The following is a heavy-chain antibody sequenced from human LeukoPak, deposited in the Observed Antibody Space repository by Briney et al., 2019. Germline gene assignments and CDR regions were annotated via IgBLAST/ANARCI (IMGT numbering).Heavy chain of an antibody. CDR2: IYTSGRT. D-gene: IGHD3-9*01. J-gene: IGHJ5*02. CDR3: ATIRVRYGKRFDP. CDR1: GGSIRYYF. V-gene: IGHV4-4*09. Sequence: SETLSLTCTVSGGSIRYYFWSWIRQPPGKGLEWIGCIYTSGRTNYNPSLKSRVTISVDTSKNQFSLKLSSVTAADTAVYYCATIRVRYGKRFDPWGQGTLVTVSS.